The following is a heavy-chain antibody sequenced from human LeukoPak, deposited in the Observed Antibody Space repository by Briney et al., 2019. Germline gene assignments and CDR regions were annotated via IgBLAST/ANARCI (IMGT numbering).Heavy chain of an antibody. Sequence: GESLKISCGGSGDSFTTYWIAWVRQMPGKGLEWMGIIYPGDSDTRYSPSFQGQVTISADKSISTAYLQWSSLKASDTAMYYCARPQGGTTTGPIDYWGQGTLVTVSS. V-gene: IGHV5-51*01. J-gene: IGHJ4*02. D-gene: IGHD1-1*01. CDR1: GDSFTTYW. CDR2: IYPGDSDT. CDR3: ARPQGGTTTGPIDY.